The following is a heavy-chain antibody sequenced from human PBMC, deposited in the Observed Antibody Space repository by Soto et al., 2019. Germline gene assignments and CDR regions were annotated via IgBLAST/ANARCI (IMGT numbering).Heavy chain of an antibody. Sequence: GGSLRLSCAASGFTFSSYWMHWVRQAPGKGLVWVSRINSDGSSTSYADSVKGRFTISRDNAKNTLYLQMNSLRAEDTAVYYCARVKGSGSSHLYGMDVWGQGTTVTVSS. V-gene: IGHV3-74*01. CDR3: ARVKGSGSSHLYGMDV. CDR1: GFTFSSYW. J-gene: IGHJ6*02. CDR2: INSDGSST. D-gene: IGHD3-10*01.